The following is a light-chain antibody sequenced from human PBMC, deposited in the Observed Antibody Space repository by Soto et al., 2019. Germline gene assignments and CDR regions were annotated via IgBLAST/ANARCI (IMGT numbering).Light chain of an antibody. CDR2: DTS. V-gene: IGKV3-20*01. CDR1: QSVSSSY. CDR3: QSYNIAPSWT. J-gene: IGKJ1*01. Sequence: EIVLTQSPGTLSLSPGERATLSCRASQSVSSSYLGWFQQRPGQAPRLLIYDTSNRATGIPDRFSGSGSGTDFTLTISRLEPEDVGTYCCQSYNIAPSWTLGQGTKVEMK.